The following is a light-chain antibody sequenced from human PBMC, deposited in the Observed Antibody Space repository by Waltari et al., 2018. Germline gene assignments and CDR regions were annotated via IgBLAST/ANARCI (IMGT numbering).Light chain of an antibody. CDR1: QSVLRTSSNKNF. V-gene: IGKV4-1*01. CDR2: WAS. Sequence: DIMMTQSPDSLTLSLGERATISCKSSQSVLRTSSNKNFLAWYQQKSGQPPKLLFYWASTRESGVPDRFSGSGSGTDFTLTISSLQSEDVAIYYCQQYYDSPITFGPGTKVDV. J-gene: IGKJ3*01. CDR3: QQYYDSPIT.